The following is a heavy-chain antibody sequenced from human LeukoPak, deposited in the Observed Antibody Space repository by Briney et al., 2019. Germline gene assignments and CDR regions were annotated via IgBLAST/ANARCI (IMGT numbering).Heavy chain of an antibody. J-gene: IGHJ4*02. D-gene: IGHD2-2*01. CDR1: GFTFSNAW. CDR3: TPRPRTNCSSTSCYVLDY. V-gene: IGHV3-15*01. CDR2: IKSKTDGGTT. Sequence: PGGSLRLSCAASGFTFSNAWMSWVRQAPGKGLEWVGRIKSKTDGGTTDYAAPVKGRFTISRDDSKNTLYLQMNSLKTEDTAVYYCTPRPRTNCSSTSCYVLDYWGQGTLVTVSS.